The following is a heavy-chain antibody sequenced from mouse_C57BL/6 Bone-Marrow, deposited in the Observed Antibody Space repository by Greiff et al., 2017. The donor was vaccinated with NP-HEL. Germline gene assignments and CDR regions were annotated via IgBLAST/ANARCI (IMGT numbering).Heavy chain of an antibody. D-gene: IGHD2-2*01. Sequence: QVQLQQSGAELMKPGASVKLSCKATGYTFTGYWIEWVKQRPGHGLEWIGEILPGSGSTNYNEKFKGKATFTADTSSNTAYIQLSSLTTEDSAIYYCARRGFYGYGDGWFAYWGQGTLVTVSA. V-gene: IGHV1-9*01. CDR2: ILPGSGST. CDR3: ARRGFYGYGDGWFAY. J-gene: IGHJ3*01. CDR1: GYTFTGYW.